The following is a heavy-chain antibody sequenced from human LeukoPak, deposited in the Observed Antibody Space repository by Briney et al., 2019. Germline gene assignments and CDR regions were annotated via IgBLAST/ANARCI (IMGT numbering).Heavy chain of an antibody. Sequence: GGSLRLSCAASGFTFDDYAMHWVRQAPGRGLEWVSGISWNGGSIGYADSVKGRFTISRDNAKNSPYLQMNSLRAEDTALYYCAKDNSASGRGSRRYYYGMDVWGQGTTVTVSS. CDR2: ISWNGGSI. CDR1: GFTFDDYA. D-gene: IGHD1-26*01. J-gene: IGHJ6*02. V-gene: IGHV3-9*01. CDR3: AKDNSASGRGSRRYYYGMDV.